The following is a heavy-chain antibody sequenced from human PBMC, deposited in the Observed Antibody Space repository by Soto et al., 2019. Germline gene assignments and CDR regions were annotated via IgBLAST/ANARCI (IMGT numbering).Heavy chain of an antibody. V-gene: IGHV1-18*01. CDR3: ARDRGYLRLYYYYGMDV. CDR2: ISAYNGST. D-gene: IGHD1-1*01. Sequence: QVQLVQSGAEVKKPGASVKVSCKASGYTFTSYGISWVRQAPGQGLEWMGWISAYNGSTNYAQKLQGRVTMTTDTSTSTAYMELRSLRSDDTAVYYCARDRGYLRLYYYYGMDVWGQGTTVTVSS. J-gene: IGHJ6*02. CDR1: GYTFTSYG.